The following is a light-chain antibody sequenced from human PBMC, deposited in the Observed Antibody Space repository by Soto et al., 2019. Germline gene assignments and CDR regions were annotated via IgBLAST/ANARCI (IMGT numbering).Light chain of an antibody. CDR2: GAS. J-gene: IGKJ2*01. V-gene: IGKV3-15*01. CDR3: QQYNNWPPYT. Sequence: EIVMTQSPVTLSVSPGERATLSCRASQRVSSNVAWYQQKPGQAPRLLFYGASTRATGIPARFSGSGSETEFTLTISSLQSEDFAVYYCQQYNNWPPYTFGQGTKVDIK. CDR1: QRVSSN.